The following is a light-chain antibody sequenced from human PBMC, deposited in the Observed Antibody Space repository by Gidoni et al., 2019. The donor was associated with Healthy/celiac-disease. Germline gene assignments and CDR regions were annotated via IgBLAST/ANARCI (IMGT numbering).Light chain of an antibody. V-gene: IGLV2-14*01. Sequence: QSALTQPAHVSGSPGQPITISCTGTSSDVGGYNYVSWYQQHPGKAPKLMIYDVSNRPSGVSNRFSGSKSGNTASLTISGLQAEDEADYYCSSYTSSSTLVFGGGTKLTVL. J-gene: IGLJ2*01. CDR3: SSYTSSSTLV. CDR1: SSDVGGYNY. CDR2: DVS.